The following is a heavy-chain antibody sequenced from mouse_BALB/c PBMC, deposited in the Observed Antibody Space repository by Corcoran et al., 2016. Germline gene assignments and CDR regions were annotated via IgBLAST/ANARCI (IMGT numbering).Heavy chain of an antibody. J-gene: IGHJ2*01. CDR1: GYSFTGYY. V-gene: IGHV1S34*01. CDR2: ISCYNGAT. CDR3: ARGDYYGSSHFDY. D-gene: IGHD1-1*01. Sequence: LVKTGASVKISCKASGYSFTGYYMHWVKQSHGKSLEWSGYISCYNGATSYNQKFKGKATFTVDTSSSTAYMQFNSLTSEDSAVYYCARGDYYGSSHFDYWGQGTTLTVSA.